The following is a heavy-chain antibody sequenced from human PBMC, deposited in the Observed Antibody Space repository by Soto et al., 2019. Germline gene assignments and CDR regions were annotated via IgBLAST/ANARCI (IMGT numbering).Heavy chain of an antibody. Sequence: QVQLQESGPGLVKPSQTLSLTCTVSGGSISSGDYYWNWIRQPPGKGLEWIGFIYNSGNTYYNPSLKSRVTISLDTSKNQFSLKLTSVTAADTAGYYCARNDYDYVWESPGGDAFDIWGQGTLVTVSS. J-gene: IGHJ3*02. CDR2: IYNSGNT. D-gene: IGHD3-16*01. CDR3: ARNDYDYVWESPGGDAFDI. V-gene: IGHV4-30-4*01. CDR1: GGSISSGDYY.